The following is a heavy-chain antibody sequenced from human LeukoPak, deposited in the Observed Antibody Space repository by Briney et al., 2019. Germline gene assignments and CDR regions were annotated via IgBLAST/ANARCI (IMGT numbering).Heavy chain of an antibody. CDR2: ISYSGTT. CDR1: GGSISFNH. CDR3: ARFEMATIIN. V-gene: IGHV4-59*01. D-gene: IGHD5-24*01. J-gene: IGHJ4*02. Sequence: AETLSLTWTVSGGSISFNHWTWIRQPPGKGLEWIGYISYSGTTNYNPSLQTRVTISRDASKNQFSLKLNSVTAADTAVYYCARFEMATIINWGQGTLVTVSS.